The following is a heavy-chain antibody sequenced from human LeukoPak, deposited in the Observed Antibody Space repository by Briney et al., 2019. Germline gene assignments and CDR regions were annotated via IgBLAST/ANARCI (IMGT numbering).Heavy chain of an antibody. D-gene: IGHD6-19*01. V-gene: IGHV3-48*03. CDR1: GFTFSSYE. Sequence: PGGSLRLPCAASGFTFSSYEMNWVRQAPGKGLEWVSYISSSGSTIYYADSVKGRFTISRDNAKNSLYLQMNSLRAEDTAVYYCARADIAVAGTYDYWGQGTLVTVSS. CDR2: ISSSGSTI. J-gene: IGHJ4*02. CDR3: ARADIAVAGTYDY.